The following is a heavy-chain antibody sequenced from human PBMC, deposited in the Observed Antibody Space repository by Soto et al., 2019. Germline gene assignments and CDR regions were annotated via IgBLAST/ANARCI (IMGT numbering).Heavy chain of an antibody. V-gene: IGHV4-30-4*01. CDR1: GGSISGGDYY. CDR3: ASRKSSPYFDY. Sequence: SETLSLTCTVSGGSISGGDYYWSWIRQPPGKGLECIGYIYYSGSTYYNPSLKSRVTISVDTSKNQFSLKLSSVTAADTAVYYCASRKSSPYFDYWGQGTLVTVSS. D-gene: IGHD3-10*01. J-gene: IGHJ4*02. CDR2: IYYSGST.